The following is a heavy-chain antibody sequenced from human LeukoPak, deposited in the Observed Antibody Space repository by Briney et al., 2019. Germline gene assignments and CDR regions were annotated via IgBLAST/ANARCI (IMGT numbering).Heavy chain of an antibody. CDR2: IYTSGIT. D-gene: IGHD3-16*01. CDR3: ARVLVLGELNWFDP. CDR1: GGAISSESYY. J-gene: IGHJ5*02. Sequence: PSQTLSLTCTVSGGAISSESYYWGWIRQPAGKGLEWIGRIYTSGITNYNPSLKSRVTISVDTSKSQFSLNLSSVTAADTAVYYCARVLVLGELNWFDPWGQGTLVTVSA. V-gene: IGHV4-61*02.